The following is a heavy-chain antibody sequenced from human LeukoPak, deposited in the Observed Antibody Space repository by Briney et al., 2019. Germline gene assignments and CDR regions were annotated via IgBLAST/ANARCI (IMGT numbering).Heavy chain of an antibody. CDR1: GYTFTDYY. Sequence: ASVKVSCKVSGYTFTDYYMHWVQQAPGKGLEWMGLVDPEDGETIYAEKFQGRVTITADTSTDTAYMELSSLRSEDTAVYYCATDSYPYCTNGVCYAYWGQGTLLTVSS. D-gene: IGHD2-8*01. J-gene: IGHJ4*02. CDR2: VDPEDGET. CDR3: ATDSYPYCTNGVCYAY. V-gene: IGHV1-69-2*01.